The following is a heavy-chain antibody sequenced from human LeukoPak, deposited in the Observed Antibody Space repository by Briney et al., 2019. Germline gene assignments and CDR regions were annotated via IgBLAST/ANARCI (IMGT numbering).Heavy chain of an antibody. D-gene: IGHD6-13*01. V-gene: IGHV3-64*01. J-gene: IGHJ4*02. Sequence: PGGSLRLSCAASGFTFSSYAMHWVRQAPGKGLEYVSAISSNGGNTYYAYSVKGRFTISRDNSKNTLYLQMGSLRAEDMAVYYCAREPRSWFFDYWGQGTLVTVSS. CDR2: ISSNGGNT. CDR1: GFTFSSYA. CDR3: AREPRSWFFDY.